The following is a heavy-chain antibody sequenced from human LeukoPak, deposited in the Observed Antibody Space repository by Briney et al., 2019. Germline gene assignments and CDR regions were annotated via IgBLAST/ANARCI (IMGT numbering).Heavy chain of an antibody. CDR3: ARETSQKGAHYMDV. CDR2: INHSGST. CDR1: GGSFSGYY. D-gene: IGHD3-16*01. J-gene: IGHJ6*03. V-gene: IGHV4-34*01. Sequence: PSETLSLTCAVYGGSFSGYYWSWIRQPPGKGLEWIGEINHSGSTNYNPSLKSRVTISVDTSKNQFSLKLTSVTAADTAVYYCARETSQKGAHYMDVWGKGTTITISS.